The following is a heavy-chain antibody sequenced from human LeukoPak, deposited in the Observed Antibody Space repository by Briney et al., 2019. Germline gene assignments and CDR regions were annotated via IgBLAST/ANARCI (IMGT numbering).Heavy chain of an antibody. Sequence: PGGSLRLSCAASGFTFSSYSMNWVRQAPGKGLEWVSSISSSSTYIYYADSVKGRFTISRDNAKNSLYLQMNSLRAEDTAVDYCAGPSLFGVAPASHWGQGTLVTVSS. D-gene: IGHD3-3*01. V-gene: IGHV3-21*01. CDR2: ISSSSTYI. CDR1: GFTFSSYS. CDR3: AGPSLFGVAPASH. J-gene: IGHJ4*02.